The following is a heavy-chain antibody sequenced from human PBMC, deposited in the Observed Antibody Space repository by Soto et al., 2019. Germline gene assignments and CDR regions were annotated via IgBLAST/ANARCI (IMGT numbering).Heavy chain of an antibody. CDR2: IKTKSDGGRT. CDR1: GFTFSNAW. J-gene: IGHJ4*02. V-gene: IGHV3-15*01. Sequence: GGSLRLSCAASGFTFSNAWMTWVRQAPGKGLEWVGLIKTKSDGGRTDYAAPVTGRFTISRDDSKNTLFLQMDSLKTEDTAVYYCTTDWPHGFDYWGQGTLVTVSS. CDR3: TTDWPHGFDY. D-gene: IGHD4-17*01.